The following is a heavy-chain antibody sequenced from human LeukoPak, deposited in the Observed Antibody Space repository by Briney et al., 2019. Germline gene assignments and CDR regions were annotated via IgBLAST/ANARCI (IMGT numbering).Heavy chain of an antibody. CDR2: ISGSGGST. Sequence: GGSLRLSCAASGFTFSSYAMSWVRQAPGKGLEWVSAISGSGGSTYYADSVKGRFTISRDNSKNTLYLQMNSLRAEDTAVYYCAKDHFTRDSTGVNWFDPWGQGTLVTVSS. D-gene: IGHD4-23*01. CDR1: GFTFSSYA. J-gene: IGHJ5*02. V-gene: IGHV3-23*01. CDR3: AKDHFTRDSTGVNWFDP.